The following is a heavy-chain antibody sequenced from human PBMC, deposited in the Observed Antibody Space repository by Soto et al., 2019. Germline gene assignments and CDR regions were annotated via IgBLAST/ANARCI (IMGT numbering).Heavy chain of an antibody. CDR2: ISSDGNNQ. V-gene: IGHV3-30*18. CDR3: AKERGVLDAFDI. Sequence: QVQLVESGGGVVQPGTSLRLSCAASGFTSSSFVIHWVRQAPGKGLEWLAVISSDGNNQDYADSVKGRFTISRDNYKKTMYLKVNSLRAEYTAVYFCAKERGVLDAFDIWGQGTMVTVS. D-gene: IGHD3-10*01. J-gene: IGHJ3*02. CDR1: GFTSSSFV.